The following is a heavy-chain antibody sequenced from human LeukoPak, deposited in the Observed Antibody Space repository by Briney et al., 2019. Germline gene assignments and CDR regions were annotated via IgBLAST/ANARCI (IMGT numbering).Heavy chain of an antibody. V-gene: IGHV3-21*01. CDR3: ARAVWDSSGHLFDY. CDR2: ITSSSSYI. Sequence: GGSLRLSCAASGFTFSSYTMNWVRQAPGKGLEWVSSITSSSSYIYYADSVKGRFTISRDNAKNSLYLQMNSLRAEDTAVYYCARAVWDSSGHLFDYWGQGTLVTVSS. J-gene: IGHJ4*02. D-gene: IGHD3-22*01. CDR1: GFTFSSYT.